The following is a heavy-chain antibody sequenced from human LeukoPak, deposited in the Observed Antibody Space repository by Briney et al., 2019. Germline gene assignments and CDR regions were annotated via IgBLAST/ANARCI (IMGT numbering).Heavy chain of an antibody. Sequence: ASVKVSCKASGYTFTNYGISWVRQAPGQGLEWMGWISGYNGNTNYAQKLQGRVTMTTDTSTSTAYMELSSLRSEDTAVYYYARELRSYSGSYAPWGQGTLVTVSS. CDR3: ARELRSYSGSYAP. CDR2: ISGYNGNT. J-gene: IGHJ5*02. V-gene: IGHV1-18*01. D-gene: IGHD1-26*01. CDR1: GYTFTNYG.